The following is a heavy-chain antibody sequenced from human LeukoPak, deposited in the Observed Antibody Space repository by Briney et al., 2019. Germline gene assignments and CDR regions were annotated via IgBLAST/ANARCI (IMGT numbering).Heavy chain of an antibody. D-gene: IGHD6-13*01. J-gene: IGHJ4*02. Sequence: GGSLRLSCAASGFTFNTYAMSWVRQAPGKGLEWVSAISGSGGSTYYADSVKGRFTISRDNSKNTLYLQMNSLRAEDTAVYYCAKGGYSNSPLHYWGQGTLVTVSS. CDR1: GFTFNTYA. V-gene: IGHV3-23*01. CDR2: ISGSGGST. CDR3: AKGGYSNSPLHY.